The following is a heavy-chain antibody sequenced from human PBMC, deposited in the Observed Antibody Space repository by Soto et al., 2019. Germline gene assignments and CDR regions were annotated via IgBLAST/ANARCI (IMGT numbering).Heavy chain of an antibody. J-gene: IGHJ4*02. Sequence: QVQLVESGGGVVQPGRSLRLSCAASGFTFSSYGMHWVRQAPGKGLEWVAVIWYDGSNKYYADSVKGRFTISRDNSKNTLYLQMNSLRAEDTAVYYCARGPYDYRIDYWGQGTLVTVSS. D-gene: IGHD4-4*01. V-gene: IGHV3-33*01. CDR1: GFTFSSYG. CDR3: ARGPYDYRIDY. CDR2: IWYDGSNK.